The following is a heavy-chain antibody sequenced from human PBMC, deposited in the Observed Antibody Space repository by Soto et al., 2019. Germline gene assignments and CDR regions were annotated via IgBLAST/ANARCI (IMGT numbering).Heavy chain of an antibody. D-gene: IGHD1-26*01. V-gene: IGHV3-9*01. J-gene: IGHJ6*02. Sequence: EVQLVESGGGLVQPGRSLRLSCAASGFTFDDYAMHWVRQAPGKGLEWVSGISWNSGSIGYADSVKGRFTISRDNAKNSLYLQMNSLRAEDTALYYCAKDIVVGATTRYYYGMDVWGQGTTVTVSS. CDR3: AKDIVVGATTRYYYGMDV. CDR1: GFTFDDYA. CDR2: ISWNSGSI.